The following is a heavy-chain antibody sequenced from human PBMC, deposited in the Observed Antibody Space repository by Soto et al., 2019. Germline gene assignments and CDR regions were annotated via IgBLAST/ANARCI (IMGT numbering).Heavy chain of an antibody. Sequence: GGSLRLSGGASGFTLSGYWMHWVRQAPGKGLVWVSRMNEDGGTTDYADSVKGRFTISRDNAKNTLYLQMNSLRVEDTAVYYCASDLSGRADVWGQGTTVTVSS. V-gene: IGHV3-74*01. CDR3: ASDLSGRADV. D-gene: IGHD3-10*01. CDR2: MNEDGGTT. J-gene: IGHJ6*02. CDR1: GFTLSGYW.